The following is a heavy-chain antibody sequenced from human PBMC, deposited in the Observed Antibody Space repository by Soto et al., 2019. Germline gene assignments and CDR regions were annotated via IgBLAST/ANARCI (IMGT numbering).Heavy chain of an antibody. CDR3: ARVITGTTAVAPFRLFDY. J-gene: IGHJ4*02. CDR1: GYTFTSYG. D-gene: IGHD1-7*01. CDR2: ISAYNGNT. Sequence: GASVKVSCKASGYTFTSYGISWVRQAPGQGLEWMGWISAYNGNTNYAQKLQGRVTRTTDTSTSTAYMELRSLRSDDTAVYYCARVITGTTAVAPFRLFDYWGQGTLVTVSS. V-gene: IGHV1-18*01.